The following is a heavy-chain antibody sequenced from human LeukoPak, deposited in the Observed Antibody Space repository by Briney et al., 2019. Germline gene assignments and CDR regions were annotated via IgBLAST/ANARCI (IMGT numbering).Heavy chain of an antibody. J-gene: IGHJ4*02. CDR3: AAHVGNAGDFGY. D-gene: IGHD4-23*01. V-gene: IGHV3-7*01. CDR2: IKQDGSEK. Sequence: GGSLRLSCAASGFTFSSYWMTWVRQAPGKGLEWAANIKQDGSEKYYVDSVKGRFTISRDNAKNSLYLQMNSLRAEDTAVYYCAAHVGNAGDFGYWGQGTLVAVSS. CDR1: GFTFSSYW.